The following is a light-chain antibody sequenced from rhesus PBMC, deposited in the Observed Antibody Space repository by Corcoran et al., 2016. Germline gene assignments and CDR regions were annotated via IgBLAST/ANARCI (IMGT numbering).Light chain of an antibody. CDR1: QGISSP. V-gene: IGKV1-28*01. CDR3: LQHYSFPRS. J-gene: IGKJ2*01. Sequence: DIQMTQSPSSLSASIGDTVTITCRASQGISSPLNWFQHKPGRAPKLFIYAASTLESGVPSRFSGSGSGTQFTLTINSLQPENFATYNYLQHYSFPRSFGQGTKVEIK. CDR2: AAS.